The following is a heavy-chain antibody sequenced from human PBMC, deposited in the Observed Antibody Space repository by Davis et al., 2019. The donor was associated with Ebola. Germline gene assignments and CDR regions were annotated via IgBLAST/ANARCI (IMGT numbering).Heavy chain of an antibody. Sequence: SVKVSCKASGGTFSSYAISWVRQAPGQGLEWMGGIIPIFGTANYAQKFQGRVTITADESTSTAYMELSSLRSEDTAVYYCAADLQLWLRGYYYYGMDVWGQGTTVTVSS. CDR1: GGTFSSYA. V-gene: IGHV1-69*13. CDR3: AADLQLWLRGYYYYGMDV. CDR2: IIPIFGTA. J-gene: IGHJ6*02. D-gene: IGHD5-18*01.